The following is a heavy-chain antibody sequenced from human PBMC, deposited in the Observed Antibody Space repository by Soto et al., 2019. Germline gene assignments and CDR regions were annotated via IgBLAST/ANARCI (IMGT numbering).Heavy chain of an antibody. J-gene: IGHJ3*02. V-gene: IGHV3-23*01. CDR2: ISGSGGST. D-gene: IGHD3-22*01. Sequence: GGSLRLSCAASGFTFSSYAMSWVRQAPGKGLEWVSAISGSGGSTYYADSVKGRFTISRDNSKNTLYLQMNSLRAEDTAVYYCAKDKAPYYYDSSGYYGSFTFDIWGQGTMVTVSS. CDR3: AKDKAPYYYDSSGYYGSFTFDI. CDR1: GFTFSSYA.